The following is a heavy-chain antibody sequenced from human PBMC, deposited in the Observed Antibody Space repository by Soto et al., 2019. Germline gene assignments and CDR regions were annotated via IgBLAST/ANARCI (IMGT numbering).Heavy chain of an antibody. CDR1: GFTFSTYG. V-gene: IGHV3-30*18. Sequence: QVQLVESGGGVVQPGRSLRLSCAASGFTFSTYGMHWVRQAPGRGLEWVAVISYDGSNEYYADSVKGRFTISRDNSKNTLYLQMDTLRAEDKAVYYCAKDHQDYYQSSGYYYISYFDYWGQGTLVTVSS. D-gene: IGHD3-22*01. CDR3: AKDHQDYYQSSGYYYISYFDY. CDR2: ISYDGSNE. J-gene: IGHJ4*02.